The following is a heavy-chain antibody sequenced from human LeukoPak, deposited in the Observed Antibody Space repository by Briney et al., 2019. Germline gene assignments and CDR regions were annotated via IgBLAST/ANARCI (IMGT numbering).Heavy chain of an antibody. D-gene: IGHD5-12*01. CDR1: GITVSSNY. Sequence: GGSLRLSCAASGITVSSNYMSWVRPAPGMGLEWVSVIYSGGSTYYADSVKGRFTISRDNSKNTLYLQMNSLRAEDTAVYYCARSAVATTKLFDYWGQGTLVTVSS. CDR2: IYSGGST. CDR3: ARSAVATTKLFDY. J-gene: IGHJ4*02. V-gene: IGHV3-53*01.